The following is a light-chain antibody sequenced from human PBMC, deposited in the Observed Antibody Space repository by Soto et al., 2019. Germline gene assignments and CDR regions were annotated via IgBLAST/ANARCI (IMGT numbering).Light chain of an antibody. CDR3: HQYDSSPLT. Sequence: EIVLAQSTDTLSLSPGERATLSCRTSQSMSTNYLAWYQQKSGQPPRLLIYGASIRATGIPDRFSGSGSGTDFTLTISRLEPEDFAVYYCHQYDSSPLTFGGGAKVEIK. CDR2: GAS. CDR1: QSMSTNY. V-gene: IGKV3-20*01. J-gene: IGKJ4*01.